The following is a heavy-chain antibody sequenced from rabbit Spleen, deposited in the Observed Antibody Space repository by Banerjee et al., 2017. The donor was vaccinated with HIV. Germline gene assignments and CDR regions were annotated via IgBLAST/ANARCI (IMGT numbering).Heavy chain of an antibody. CDR1: GVSFSSNYY. Sequence: QSLEESGGGLVQPEGSLTLTCTASGVSFSSNYYMCWVRQAPGKGLEWIACIECGSSDFTYFASWAKGRFTISKTSSTTVTLQMTSLTAADTDTYFCARDPAGSNAWRSFWGQGTLVTVS. CDR2: IECGSSDFT. J-gene: IGHJ3*01. D-gene: IGHD4-2*01. V-gene: IGHV1S40*01. CDR3: ARDPAGSNAWRSF.